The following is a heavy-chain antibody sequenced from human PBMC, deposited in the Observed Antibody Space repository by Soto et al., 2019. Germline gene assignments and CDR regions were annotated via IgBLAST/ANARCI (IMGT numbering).Heavy chain of an antibody. V-gene: IGHV3-33*01. D-gene: IGHD2-8*02. CDR1: GFTFSAYA. CDR2: IWYDGSQK. CDR3: ARVASGVSYIDY. Sequence: GGSLRLSCTASGFTFSAYAMHWVRQAPGKGLEWVAIIWYDGSQKYYGDSVKGRFTISRDNSKSTLYLLMDSLRADDTAVYYCARVASGVSYIDYWGQGTLVTVPQ. J-gene: IGHJ4*02.